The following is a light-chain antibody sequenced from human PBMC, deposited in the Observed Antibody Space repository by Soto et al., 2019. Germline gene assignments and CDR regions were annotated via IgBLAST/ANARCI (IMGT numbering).Light chain of an antibody. V-gene: IGKV1-5*03. Sequence: DIQMTQSPSTLSASVGDRVTITCRASQSISSWLAWYQQKPGKAPKLLIYKASSLESGVPSRFSGSGSGTEFTLTISILQPDDFATYYCQQYNSYPWKFGQGTKVEIK. CDR3: QQYNSYPWK. J-gene: IGKJ1*01. CDR2: KAS. CDR1: QSISSW.